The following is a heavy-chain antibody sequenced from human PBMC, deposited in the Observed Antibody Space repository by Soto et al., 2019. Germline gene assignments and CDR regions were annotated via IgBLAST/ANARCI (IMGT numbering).Heavy chain of an antibody. CDR1: GYNFHTYW. CDR3: ARPTDYHYGMQV. CDR2: IYPHDSDT. V-gene: IGHV5-51*01. J-gene: IGHJ6*02. Sequence: GESLKISCKGSGYNFHTYWIAWVRQMSGKGLEWMGFIYPHDSDTRYSPSFRGQVTISADKSINTAYLQWTSLKASGTAIYFCARPTDYHYGMQVWGQGTTVTVSS. D-gene: IGHD4-17*01.